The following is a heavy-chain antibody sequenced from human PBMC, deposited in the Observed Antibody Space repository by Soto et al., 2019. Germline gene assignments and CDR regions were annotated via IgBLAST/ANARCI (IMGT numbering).Heavy chain of an antibody. V-gene: IGHV4-39*01. CDR1: GGSVYSNGHY. CDR3: GKILVGATGHTDADS. CDR2: IDNNGVT. D-gene: IGHD2-15*01. J-gene: IGHJ4*02. Sequence: PSETLSLTCIVSGGSVYSNGHYWGWIRQPPGKGLEWIGSIDNNGVTNYNSSLKSRVTISRDTSKNQFSLRLTSVTAADTAVYYCGKILVGATGHTDADSCGPGTLLTVST.